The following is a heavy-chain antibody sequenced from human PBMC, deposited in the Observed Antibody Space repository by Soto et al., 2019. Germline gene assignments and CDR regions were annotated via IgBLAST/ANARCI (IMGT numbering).Heavy chain of an antibody. CDR2: IYWDDDK. CDR3: AHSVVAGLGYYFDY. CDR1: GFSLSSTRVA. V-gene: IGHV2-5*02. D-gene: IGHD6-19*01. J-gene: IGHJ4*02. Sequence: QITLKESGPTLVKPTQTLTLICTFSGFSLSSTRVAVGWIRQPLGKALEWLALIYWDDDKRYSPFLKSRLTITKDTSKNQVVLTMTNMDPVDTATYYCAHSVVAGLGYYFDYWGQGTLVTVSS.